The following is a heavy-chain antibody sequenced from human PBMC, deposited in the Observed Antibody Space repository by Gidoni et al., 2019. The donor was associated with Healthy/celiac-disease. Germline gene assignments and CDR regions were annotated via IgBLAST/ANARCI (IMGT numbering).Heavy chain of an antibody. CDR1: GFTFSSYS. Sequence: EVQLVESGGGLVKPGGSLRLSCAAPGFTFSSYSMNWVRQAPGKGLEWVSSISSSSSYIYYADSVKGRFTISRDNAKNSLYLQMNSLRAEDTAVYYCARGGPRDGMDVWGQGTTVTVSS. J-gene: IGHJ6*02. CDR2: ISSSSSYI. CDR3: ARGGPRDGMDV. V-gene: IGHV3-21*01.